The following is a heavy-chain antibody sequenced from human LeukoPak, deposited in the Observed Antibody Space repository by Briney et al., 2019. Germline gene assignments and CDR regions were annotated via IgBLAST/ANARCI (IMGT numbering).Heavy chain of an antibody. Sequence: ASVKVSCKASGYTFTSYYMHWVRQAPGQGLEWIGIINPSGGSTSYAQKFQGRVTITTDESTSTAYMELSSLRSEDTAVYYCAMYYYDSSGYYPIDAFDIWGQGTMVTVSS. D-gene: IGHD3-22*01. J-gene: IGHJ3*02. V-gene: IGHV1-46*01. CDR1: GYTFTSYY. CDR3: AMYYYDSSGYYPIDAFDI. CDR2: INPSGGST.